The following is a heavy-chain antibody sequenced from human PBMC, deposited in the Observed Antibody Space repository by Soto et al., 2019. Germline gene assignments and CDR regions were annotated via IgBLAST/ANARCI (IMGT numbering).Heavy chain of an antibody. CDR1: GGSVSNTNW. J-gene: IGHJ4*02. CDR2: ISHSGST. V-gene: IGHV4-4*02. CDR3: ASGYSSGCI. Sequence: QVQLQESGPGLVKPSGTLSLICAVSGGSVSNTNWWNWVRQPPGKGLEWIGEISHSGSTNYNPSLKSRLTISVDKSKNQFSLKLSSVTAADTAVYYCASGYSSGCIWGQGILVTVSS. D-gene: IGHD6-19*01.